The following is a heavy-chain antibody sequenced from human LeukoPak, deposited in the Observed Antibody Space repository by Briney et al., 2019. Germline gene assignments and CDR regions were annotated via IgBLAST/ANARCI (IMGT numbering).Heavy chain of an antibody. J-gene: IGHJ4*02. Sequence: PGGSLRLSCAASGFTFSSCSMNWVRQAPGKGLEWVSSISSSSSYIYYADSVKGRFTISRDNAKNSLYLQMNSLRAEDTAVYYCARALYGSGSYPGYWGQGTLVTVSS. CDR3: ARALYGSGSYPGY. CDR1: GFTFSSCS. V-gene: IGHV3-21*01. D-gene: IGHD3-10*01. CDR2: ISSSSSYI.